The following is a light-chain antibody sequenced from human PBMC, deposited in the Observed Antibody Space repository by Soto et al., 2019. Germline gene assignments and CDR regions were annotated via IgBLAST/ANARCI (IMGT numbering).Light chain of an antibody. V-gene: IGKV1-39*01. CDR2: VAP. CDR3: LHDHTYPWT. CDR1: QNIDTY. Sequence: EIQMTQSPSSLSASIGDSVTITCRASQNIDTYLNWYQLKPGKAPKLLLSVAPGFQSEAPSNFSGSGSGTHFTLTIGNLQPEDAATYYCLHDHTYPWTFGQGTKVDIK. J-gene: IGKJ1*01.